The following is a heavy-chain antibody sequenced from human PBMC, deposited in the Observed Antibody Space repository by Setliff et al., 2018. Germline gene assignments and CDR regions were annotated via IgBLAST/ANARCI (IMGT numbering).Heavy chain of an antibody. J-gene: IGHJ4*02. CDR1: GFTFWSYA. CDR3: VKGSSDSRPYYFDY. Sequence: GGSLRLSCAASGFTFWSYAMSWVRQAPGKGLEWISAITHSGWDTYHADSVKGRFTISRANSQNTLFPQMNSLRVEDTAVYFCVKGSSDSRPYYFDYWGQGMLVTVSS. V-gene: IGHV3-23*01. D-gene: IGHD2-2*01. CDR2: ITHSGWDT.